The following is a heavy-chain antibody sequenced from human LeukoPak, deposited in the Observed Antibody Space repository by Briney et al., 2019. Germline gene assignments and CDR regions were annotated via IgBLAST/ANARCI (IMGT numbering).Heavy chain of an antibody. D-gene: IGHD3-10*01. CDR1: GFTFSDYY. CDR3: ARDSLTMVRGVIGY. V-gene: IGHV3-11*04. J-gene: IGHJ4*02. Sequence: GGSLRLSCTASGFTFSDYYMSWIRQAPGKGLEWVSYISSSGSTIYYADSVKGRFTISRDNAKNSLYLQMNSLRAEDTAVYYCARDSLTMVRGVIGYWGQGTLVTVSS. CDR2: ISSSGSTI.